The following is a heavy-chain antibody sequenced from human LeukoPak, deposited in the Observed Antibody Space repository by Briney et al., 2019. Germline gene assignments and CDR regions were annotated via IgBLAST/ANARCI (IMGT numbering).Heavy chain of an antibody. CDR1: GFSFSSHG. J-gene: IGHJ6*02. D-gene: IGHD6-13*01. Sequence: GRSLRLSCAASGFSFSSHGMHWVRQAPGKGLEWVADISFDGSNKYYADSVKGRFTISRDNSKNTLSLQMNSLRVEDTALYYCAKGNAGTGMDVWGQGTTVTVSS. CDR3: AKGNAGTGMDV. CDR2: ISFDGSNK. V-gene: IGHV3-30*18.